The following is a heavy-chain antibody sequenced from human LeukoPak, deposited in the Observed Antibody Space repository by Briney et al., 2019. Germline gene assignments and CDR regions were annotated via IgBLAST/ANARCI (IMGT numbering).Heavy chain of an antibody. J-gene: IGHJ4*02. CDR3: AKRNLRYCSSTSCYVFDY. V-gene: IGHV3-30*12. CDR2: ISYDGSNK. Sequence: PGGSLRLSCAASGFTFSSYGMHWVRQAPGKGLEWVAVISYDGSNKYYADSVKDRFTISRDNSKNTLYLQMNNLGVEDTAIYYCAKRNLRYCSSTSCYVFDYWGQGTLVTVSS. CDR1: GFTFSSYG. D-gene: IGHD2-2*01.